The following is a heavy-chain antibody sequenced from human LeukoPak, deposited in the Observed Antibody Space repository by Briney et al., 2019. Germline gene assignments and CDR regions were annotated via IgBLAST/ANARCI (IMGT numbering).Heavy chain of an antibody. Sequence: ASVKVSCKASGYTFTGYYMHWVRQAPGQGLEWMGWINPNSGGTNYAQKFQGRVTMTRDTSISTAYMDLSRLRSDDTAVYYCARAATAVAGTIQSRRPNYWYFDLWGRGTLVTVSS. CDR2: INPNSGGT. CDR1: GYTFTGYY. J-gene: IGHJ2*01. V-gene: IGHV1-2*02. CDR3: ARAATAVAGTIQSRRPNYWYFDL. D-gene: IGHD6-19*01.